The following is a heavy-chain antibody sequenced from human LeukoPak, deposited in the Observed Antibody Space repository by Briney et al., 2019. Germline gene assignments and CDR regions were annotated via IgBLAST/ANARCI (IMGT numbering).Heavy chain of an antibody. D-gene: IGHD2-21*01. CDR2: IGRSGDRTT. Sequence: GGSLRLSCAASGFTFSIYSLNWVRQAPGKGLEWVAYIGRSGDRTTKYADSVKGRFTISRDNAKNSLYLQMNSLRAEDTAVYYCARADSIGDYMDVWGKGTTVSVSS. J-gene: IGHJ6*03. V-gene: IGHV3-48*04. CDR1: GFTFSIYS. CDR3: ARADSIGDYMDV.